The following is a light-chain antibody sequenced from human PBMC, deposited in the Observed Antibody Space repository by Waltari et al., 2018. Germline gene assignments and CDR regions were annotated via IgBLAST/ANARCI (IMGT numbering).Light chain of an antibody. CDR2: GDT. Sequence: QSVLTQPPSVSGAPGRRVTISCTGSSPNIGATYGVNWYQHLPGTAPKLLTFGDTNRPSGVPDRFSGSKSGTSASLTITGLQADDEADYCCQSYDRSLSVSVFGGGTKLTVL. J-gene: IGLJ2*01. CDR1: SPNIGATYG. V-gene: IGLV1-40*01. CDR3: QSYDRSLSVSV.